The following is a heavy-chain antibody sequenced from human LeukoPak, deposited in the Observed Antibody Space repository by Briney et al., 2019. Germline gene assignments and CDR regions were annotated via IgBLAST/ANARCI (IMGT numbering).Heavy chain of an antibody. CDR2: ISYDGSNK. J-gene: IGHJ5*02. Sequence: GGSLRLSCAASGSTFSSYGMHWVRQAPGKGLEWVAVISYDGSNKYYVDSVKGRFTISRDNSKNTVYLQMNSLRVDDTAVYHCARDQMAATSRGWFDPWGQGTLVIVSS. CDR3: ARDQMAATSRGWFDP. CDR1: GSTFSSYG. V-gene: IGHV3-30*03. D-gene: IGHD2-2*01.